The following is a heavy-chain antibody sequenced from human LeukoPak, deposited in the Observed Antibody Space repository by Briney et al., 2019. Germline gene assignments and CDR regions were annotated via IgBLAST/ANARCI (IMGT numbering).Heavy chain of an antibody. J-gene: IGHJ6*02. CDR3: AKACRGPYYYHGMDV. CDR2: ISGSGGST. CDR1: GFTFSSYA. Sequence: GGSLRLSCAASGFTFSSYAMSWVRQAPGKGLEWVSAISGSGGSTYYADSVKGRFTISRDNSKNTLYLQMNSLRAEDTAVYYCAKACRGPYYYHGMDVWGQGTTVTVSS. V-gene: IGHV3-23*01.